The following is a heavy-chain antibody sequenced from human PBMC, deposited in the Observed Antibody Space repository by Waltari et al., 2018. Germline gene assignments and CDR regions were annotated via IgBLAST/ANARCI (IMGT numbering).Heavy chain of an antibody. D-gene: IGHD6-25*01. CDR3: ARWEGRQRDAFDI. Sequence: EVQLVESGGGLIQPGGSLRLSCAASGFTVRSNYMSWVRQAPGKGLEWVSVIYSGGSTYYADSVKGRFTISRDNSKNTLYLQMNSLRAEDTAVYYCARWEGRQRDAFDIWGQGTMVTVSS. V-gene: IGHV3-53*01. J-gene: IGHJ3*02. CDR2: IYSGGST. CDR1: GFTVRSNY.